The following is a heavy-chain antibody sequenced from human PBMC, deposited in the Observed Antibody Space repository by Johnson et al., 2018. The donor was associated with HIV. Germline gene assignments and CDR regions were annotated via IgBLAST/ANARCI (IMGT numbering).Heavy chain of an antibody. CDR2: IRYDGSNK. D-gene: IGHD5-18*01. V-gene: IGHV3-30*02. J-gene: IGHJ3*02. Sequence: QVQLVESGGGVVQPGGSLRLSCAASGFTFSSFGMHWVRQAPGKGLEWVAFIRYDGSNKYYADSVKGRFTISRDNSKNTLYLQMNSLRAEDTAVYYCARGRRIQLWLLADAFHIWGQGTMVTVSS. CDR1: GFTFSSFG. CDR3: ARGRRIQLWLLADAFHI.